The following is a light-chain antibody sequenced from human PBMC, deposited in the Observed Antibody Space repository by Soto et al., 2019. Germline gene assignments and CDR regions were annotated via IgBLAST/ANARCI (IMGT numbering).Light chain of an antibody. CDR1: QDINNY. CDR2: AAS. Sequence: DIQMTQSPPSLSASVGDRVTITCQASQDINNYLNWFQQKPGEAPDLLIYAASNLKTGVPSRFSGSGSGTKFTFTISSLQPEDFATYYCQQYDNLPVTFGGGTKVEIK. J-gene: IGKJ4*01. V-gene: IGKV1-33*01. CDR3: QQYDNLPVT.